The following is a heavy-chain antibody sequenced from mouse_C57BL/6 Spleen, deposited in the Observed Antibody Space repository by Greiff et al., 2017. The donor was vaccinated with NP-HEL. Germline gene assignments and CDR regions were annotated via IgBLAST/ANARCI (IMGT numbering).Heavy chain of an antibody. CDR1: GYAFSSSW. CDR2: IYPGDGDT. J-gene: IGHJ1*03. Sequence: QVQLQQSGPELVKPGASVKISCKASGYAFSSSWMNWVKQRPGKGLEWIGRIYPGDGDTNYNGKFKGKATLTADKSSSTAYMQLSSLTSEDSAVYFCARSPCYYGSSPYWYFDVWGTGTTVTVSS. D-gene: IGHD1-1*01. CDR3: ARSPCYYGSSPYWYFDV. V-gene: IGHV1-82*01.